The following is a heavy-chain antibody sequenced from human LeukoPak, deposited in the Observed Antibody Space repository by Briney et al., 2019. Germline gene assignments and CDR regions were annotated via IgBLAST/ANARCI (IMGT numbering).Heavy chain of an antibody. D-gene: IGHD2-21*02. CDR2: ISGSGGST. CDR1: GFTFSNTW. V-gene: IGHV3-23*01. Sequence: GGSLRLSCTASGFTFSNTWMSWVRQAPGKGLEWVSAISGSGGSTYYADSVKGRFTISRDNSKNTLYLQMNSLRAEDTAVYYCAKGGNIVVVTAITYWGQGTLVTVSS. CDR3: AKGGNIVVVTAITY. J-gene: IGHJ4*02.